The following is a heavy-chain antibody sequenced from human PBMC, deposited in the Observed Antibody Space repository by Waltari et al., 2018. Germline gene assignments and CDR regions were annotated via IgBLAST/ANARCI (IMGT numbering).Heavy chain of an antibody. CDR1: GGTFSSYA. Sequence: QVQLVQSGAEVKKPGSSVKVSCKASGGTFSSYAISWVRQAPGQGLEWMGGIIPSFGTANYAQKFQGRVTITADESTSTAYMELSSLRSEDTAVYYCAIARVVAVDAIDAFDIWGQGTMVTVSS. V-gene: IGHV1-69*13. CDR2: IIPSFGTA. CDR3: AIARVVAVDAIDAFDI. D-gene: IGHD2-15*01. J-gene: IGHJ3*02.